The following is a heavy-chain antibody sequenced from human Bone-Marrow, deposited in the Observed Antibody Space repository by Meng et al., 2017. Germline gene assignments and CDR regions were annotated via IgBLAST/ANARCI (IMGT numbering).Heavy chain of an antibody. J-gene: IGHJ4*02. CDR2: INHSGST. CDR3: ARDGGY. V-gene: IGHV4-34*01. CDR1: CGSFGGYY. Sequence: QLQLQQWGAGLLKPSEALSLTSAVYCGSFGGYYWRWSRQPPGKVLEWSGEINHSGSTNYNPSLKSRVTISVDTSKNQFSLKLSSVTAADTAVYYCARDGGYWGQGTLVTVSS. D-gene: IGHD3-16*01.